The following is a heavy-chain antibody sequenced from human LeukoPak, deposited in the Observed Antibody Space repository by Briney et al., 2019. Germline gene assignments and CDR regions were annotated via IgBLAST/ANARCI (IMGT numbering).Heavy chain of an antibody. V-gene: IGHV4-61*02. CDR3: ASEAIGYYYGMDV. Sequence: SQTLSLTCTVSGGSISSGSYYWSWIRQPAGKGLEWIGRIYTSGSTNCNPSLKSRVTISVDTSKNQFSLKLSSVTAADTAVYYCASEAIGYYYGMDVWSQGTTVTVSS. D-gene: IGHD3-22*01. CDR2: IYTSGST. CDR1: GGSISSGSYY. J-gene: IGHJ6*02.